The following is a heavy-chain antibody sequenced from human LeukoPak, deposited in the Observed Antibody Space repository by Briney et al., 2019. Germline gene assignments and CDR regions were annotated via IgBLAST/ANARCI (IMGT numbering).Heavy chain of an antibody. CDR2: INHSGST. CDR3: ARVHPVVVTYRTVSWFDP. Sequence: SETLSLTCAVYGGSFSGYYWSWIRQPPGKGLEWIGEINHSGSTNYNPSLKSRVTISVDTSKNQFSLKLSSVTAADTAVCYCARVHPVVVTYRTVSWFDPWGQGTLVTVSS. J-gene: IGHJ5*02. CDR1: GGSFSGYY. V-gene: IGHV4-34*01. D-gene: IGHD3-22*01.